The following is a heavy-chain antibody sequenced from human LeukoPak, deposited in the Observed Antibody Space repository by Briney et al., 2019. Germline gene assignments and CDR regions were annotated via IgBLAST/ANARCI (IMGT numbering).Heavy chain of an antibody. J-gene: IGHJ6*03. CDR2: SNPNSGGT. CDR3: AKTYYDILTGYSHYYYMDV. D-gene: IGHD3-9*01. V-gene: IGHV1-2*02. CDR1: GYSFTSHY. Sequence: GASVKVSCKASGYSFTSHYMHWVRQAPGQGLEWMGWSNPNSGGTNYAQRFQGRVTMTSDTSISTAYMELSRLRSDDTAVYYCAKTYYDILTGYSHYYYMDVWGKGTTVTVSS.